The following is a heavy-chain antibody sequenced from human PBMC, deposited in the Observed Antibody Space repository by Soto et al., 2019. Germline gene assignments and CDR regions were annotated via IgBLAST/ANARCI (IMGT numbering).Heavy chain of an antibody. J-gene: IGHJ4*02. Sequence: QVQLVESGGGVVQPGRSLRLSCAASGFTFSSYGMHWVRQAPGKGLEWVAVISYDGRNKYYADSVKGRFTISRDNFKNTLYLEMNSLIADDTSVYYCGKGNGRDSGYEFILVYWGQGTLVTVSS. CDR2: ISYDGRNK. D-gene: IGHD5-12*01. CDR3: GKGNGRDSGYEFILVY. CDR1: GFTFSSYG. V-gene: IGHV3-30*18.